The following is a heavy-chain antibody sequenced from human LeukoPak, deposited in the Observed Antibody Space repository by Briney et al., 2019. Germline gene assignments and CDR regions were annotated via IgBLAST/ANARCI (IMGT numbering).Heavy chain of an antibody. D-gene: IGHD6-19*01. Sequence: SETLSLTCTVSGGSISSYYRSWIRQPPGKGLEWIGYIYYSGSTNYNPSLKSRVTISVDTSKNQFSLKLSSVTAADTAVYYCARTVSSGWTSYYMDVWGKGTTVTVSS. J-gene: IGHJ6*03. CDR3: ARTVSSGWTSYYMDV. CDR2: IYYSGST. V-gene: IGHV4-59*01. CDR1: GGSISSYY.